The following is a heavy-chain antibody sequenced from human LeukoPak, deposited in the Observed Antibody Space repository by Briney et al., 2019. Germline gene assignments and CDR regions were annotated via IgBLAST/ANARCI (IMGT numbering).Heavy chain of an antibody. D-gene: IGHD5-18*01. V-gene: IGHV3-23*01. J-gene: IGHJ4*02. CDR1: GFTFSSYG. CDR2: ISDSGGRT. Sequence: GETLRLSCAASGFTFSSYGMSWVRQAPGKGLEWVSAISDSGGRTFYADSVKGRFAISRDNSKNTVYLQLNSLRAEDTAVYYCAKDLGWIQFGYWGQGTLVTVSS. CDR3: AKDLGWIQFGY.